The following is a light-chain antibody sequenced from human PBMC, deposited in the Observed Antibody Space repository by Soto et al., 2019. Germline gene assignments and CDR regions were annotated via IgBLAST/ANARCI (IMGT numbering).Light chain of an antibody. CDR1: SSNIGGNS. Sequence: QSVMTQPPSVSAAPGQKVTISCSGSSSNIGGNSVSWYQQLPGTAPKLLIYDSNKRPSGIPDRFSGSKSGTSATLGITGLQAGDEADYYCATWDASLSAVVFGGGTKVTVL. CDR2: DSN. V-gene: IGLV1-51*01. CDR3: ATWDASLSAVV. J-gene: IGLJ2*01.